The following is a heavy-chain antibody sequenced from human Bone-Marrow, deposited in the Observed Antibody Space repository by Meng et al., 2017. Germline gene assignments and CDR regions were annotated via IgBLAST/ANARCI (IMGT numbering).Heavy chain of an antibody. CDR2: IYWDDDK. CDR3: AHTRIAVAGTGVYY. D-gene: IGHD6-19*01. CDR1: GFSLSTSGVG. Sequence: QITLKESGPTLVKPTQTLTLTCPFSGFSLSTSGVGVGWIRQPPGKALEWLALIYWDDDKRYSPSLKSRLTITKDTSKNQVVLTMTNMDPVDTATYYCAHTRIAVAGTGVYYWGQGTLVTVSS. J-gene: IGHJ4*02. V-gene: IGHV2-5*02.